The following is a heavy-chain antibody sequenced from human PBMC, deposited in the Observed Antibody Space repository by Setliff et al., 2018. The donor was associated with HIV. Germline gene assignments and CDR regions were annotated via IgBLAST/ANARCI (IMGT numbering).Heavy chain of an antibody. CDR1: GYTFSNYG. CDR2: ITPYNGNR. D-gene: IGHD2-8*02. CDR3: ARGGGYWFYNYGIDV. Sequence: ASVKVSCKASGYTFSNYGISWVRQAPGQGLEWMGWITPYNGNRNYAQNLQDRVTMTTDTSTNTAYMELSSLRSDDTAVHYCARGGGYWFYNYGIDVWGQGTTVTVAS. V-gene: IGHV1-18*01. J-gene: IGHJ6*02.